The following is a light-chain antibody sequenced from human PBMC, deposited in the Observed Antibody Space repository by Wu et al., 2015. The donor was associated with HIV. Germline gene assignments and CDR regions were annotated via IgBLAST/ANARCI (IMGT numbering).Light chain of an antibody. J-gene: IGKJ1*01. Sequence: DIQMTQSPSSLSAFVGDRVTVTCRASQGISNFLAWYQQKPGKLPKVLIYAASTLQSGVPSRFSGSGSGTDFTLTISSLQPEDVATYYCQKYNSAPWTFGQGTKVEMK. V-gene: IGKV1-27*01. CDR3: QKYNSAPWT. CDR1: QGISNF. CDR2: AAS.